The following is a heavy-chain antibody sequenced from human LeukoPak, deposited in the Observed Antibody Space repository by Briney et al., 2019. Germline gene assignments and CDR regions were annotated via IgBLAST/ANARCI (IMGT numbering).Heavy chain of an antibody. V-gene: IGHV4-34*01. Sequence: PSETLSLTCAVYGGSFSGYYRSWIRQPPGKGLEWIGEINHSGSTNYNPSLKSRVTISVDTSKNQFSLKLSSVTAADTAVYYCARGPLWFGGSVDYWGQGTLVTVSS. J-gene: IGHJ4*02. CDR1: GGSFSGYY. D-gene: IGHD3-10*01. CDR3: ARGPLWFGGSVDY. CDR2: INHSGST.